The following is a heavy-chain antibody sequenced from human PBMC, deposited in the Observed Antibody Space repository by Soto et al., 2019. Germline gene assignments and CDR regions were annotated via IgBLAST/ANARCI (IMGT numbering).Heavy chain of an antibody. CDR3: ASVLGEYNILPGRYYSYSGSDF. CDR1: GFTFSSYG. D-gene: IGHD3-9*01. Sequence: QVQLVESGGGVVQPGRSLRLSCAASGFTFSSYGIHWVRQAPGKGLEWVAVIWYDGSNKYYADSVKGRFTISRDNSKNVMFLQRNTRRPEDTPVYYCASVLGEYNILPGRYYSYSGSDFWGQGTTPTAS. V-gene: IGHV3-33*01. J-gene: IGHJ6*02. CDR2: IWYDGSNK.